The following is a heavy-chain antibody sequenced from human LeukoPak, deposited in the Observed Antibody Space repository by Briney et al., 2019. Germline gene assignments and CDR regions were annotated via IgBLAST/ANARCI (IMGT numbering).Heavy chain of an antibody. V-gene: IGHV3-21*01. CDR1: GFTFSSYS. D-gene: IGHD3-10*01. CDR3: ARGKRNVFVTMVRGVIPDY. Sequence: GGSLRLSCAASGFTFSSYSMNCVRQAPGKGLEWVSSISSSSSYIHYADSVKGRFTISRDNAKNSLYLQMNSLRAEDTAVYYCARGKRNVFVTMVRGVIPDYWGQGTLVTVSS. J-gene: IGHJ4*02. CDR2: ISSSSSYI.